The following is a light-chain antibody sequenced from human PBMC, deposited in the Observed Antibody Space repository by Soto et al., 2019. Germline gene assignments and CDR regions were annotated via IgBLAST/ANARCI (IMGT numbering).Light chain of an antibody. J-gene: IGLJ3*02. CDR3: AAWDASLNGPV. CDR1: SSNIGRNT. Sequence: QSVLTQPPSASGTPGQRVTISCSGSSSNIGRNTVNWYQQLPGTAPKLLIYNNNQRPSGVPDRFSGSKSGPSGSLAISGLQSEDEADYYSAAWDASLNGPVFGGGTKLTVL. CDR2: NNN. V-gene: IGLV1-44*01.